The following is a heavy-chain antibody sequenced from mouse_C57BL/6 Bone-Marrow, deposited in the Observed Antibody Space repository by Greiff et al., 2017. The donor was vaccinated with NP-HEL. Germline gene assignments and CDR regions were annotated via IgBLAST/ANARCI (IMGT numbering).Heavy chain of an antibody. CDR3: ATIYYDYGGPFAY. J-gene: IGHJ3*01. V-gene: IGHV1-74*01. CDR2: IHPSDSDT. D-gene: IGHD2-4*01. Sequence: QVQLQQPGAELVKPGASVKVSCKASGYTFTSYWMHWVKQRPGQGLEWIGRIHPSDSDTNYNQKFKGKATLTVDKSSSTAYMQLSSLTSEESAVYDCATIYYDYGGPFAYWGQGTLVTVSA. CDR1: GYTFTSYW.